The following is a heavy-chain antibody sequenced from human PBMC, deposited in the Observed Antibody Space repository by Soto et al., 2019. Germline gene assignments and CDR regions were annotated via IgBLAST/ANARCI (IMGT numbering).Heavy chain of an antibody. CDR1: GYTFTSYA. D-gene: IGHD6-19*01. J-gene: IGHJ4*02. V-gene: IGHV1-3*01. Sequence: QVPLVQSGAEVKKPGASVKVSCKASGYTFTSYAMHWVRQAPGQRLEWMGWINAGNGNTKYSQKFQGRVTITRDTSASTAYMELSSLRSEDTAVYYCARDLISYSSGWYSPRYYFAYWGQGTLVTVSS. CDR3: ARDLISYSSGWYSPRYYFAY. CDR2: INAGNGNT.